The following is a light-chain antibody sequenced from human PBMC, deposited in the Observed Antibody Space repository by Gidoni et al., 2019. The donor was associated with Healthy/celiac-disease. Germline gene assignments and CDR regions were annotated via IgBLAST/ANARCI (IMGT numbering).Light chain of an antibody. CDR1: QSISSY. CDR2: AAS. CDR3: QQSYSTPYT. Sequence: DIQMTQSPSSLSASVGDRVTITCRASQSISSYLNWYQQKPGKAPKLLLYAASSLQIGVPSRFSGSGSGTDFTLTISSLQPEDFATYYCQQSYSTPYTFGQGTKLEIK. V-gene: IGKV1-39*01. J-gene: IGKJ2*01.